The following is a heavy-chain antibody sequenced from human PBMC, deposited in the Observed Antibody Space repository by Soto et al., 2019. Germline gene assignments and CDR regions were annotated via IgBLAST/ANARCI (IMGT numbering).Heavy chain of an antibody. Sequence: EVQLVESGGGLVQPGRSLRLSCAASGFTFDDYAMHWVRRVPGKGLEWGSSISWNSNIIGYADSVTGRFTISRDNAKNSLYLQMNSLRPEDTALYYCAKGGPDGFCSGGRCYFDYWGQGTLVTVSS. D-gene: IGHD2-15*01. CDR1: GFTFDDYA. V-gene: IGHV3-9*01. CDR3: AKGGPDGFCSGGRCYFDY. J-gene: IGHJ4*02. CDR2: ISWNSNII.